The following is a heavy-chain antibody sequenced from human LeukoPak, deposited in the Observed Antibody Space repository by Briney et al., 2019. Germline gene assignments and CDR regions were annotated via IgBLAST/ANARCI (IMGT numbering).Heavy chain of an antibody. D-gene: IGHD1-7*01. V-gene: IGHV4-59*01. J-gene: IGHJ4*02. Sequence: SETLSLTCTVSGGSISSYYWSWIRQPPGKGLEWIGYIYYSGSTNYNPSLKSRVTISVDTSKNQFSLKLSSVTAAATAVYYCARESITGTTDYWGQGTLVTVSS. CDR1: GGSISSYY. CDR2: IYYSGST. CDR3: ARESITGTTDY.